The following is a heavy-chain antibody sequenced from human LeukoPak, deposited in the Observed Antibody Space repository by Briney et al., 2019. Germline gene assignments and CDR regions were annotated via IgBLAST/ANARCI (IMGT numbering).Heavy chain of an antibody. CDR2: MNPNSGDT. D-gene: IGHD6-13*01. CDR3: ARDGSSSWYYYYGMDV. V-gene: IGHV1-8*01. J-gene: IGHJ6*02. CDR1: GYTFTNNE. Sequence: ASVKVSCKASGYTFTNNEINWVRQATGQGLEWMGWMNPNSGDTGYAQKFQGRVTMTRNTSISTAYMELSSLRSEDTAVYYCARDGSSSWYYYYGMDVWGQGTTVTVSS.